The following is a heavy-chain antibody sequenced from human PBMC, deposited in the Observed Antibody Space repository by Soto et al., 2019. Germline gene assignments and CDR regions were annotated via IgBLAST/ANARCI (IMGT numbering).Heavy chain of an antibody. D-gene: IGHD7-27*01. J-gene: IGHJ4*02. CDR1: GDSVSSRFW. CDR2: IYHSGSA. CDR3: ASGPSGDKVDY. Sequence: SETLSLTCAVSGDSVSSRFWWSWVRQSPGKGLEWIGEIYHSGSANYNPSLKSRVTMSVGNSKNQFSLKLNSVTAADTAVYYYASGPSGDKVDYWGQGTLVSVSS. V-gene: IGHV4-4*02.